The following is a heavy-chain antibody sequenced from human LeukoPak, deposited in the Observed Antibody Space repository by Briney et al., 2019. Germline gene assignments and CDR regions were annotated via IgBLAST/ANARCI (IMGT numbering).Heavy chain of an antibody. D-gene: IGHD4-17*01. Sequence: SETLSLTCTGSGGSISSYYWSWIRQPPGKGLEWIGYIYYSGSTNYNPSLKSRVTISVDTSKNQFSLKLSSVTAADTAVYYCAREGDYEEWRDWFDPWGQGTLVTVSS. CDR2: IYYSGST. V-gene: IGHV4-59*01. CDR3: AREGDYEEWRDWFDP. J-gene: IGHJ5*02. CDR1: GGSISSYY.